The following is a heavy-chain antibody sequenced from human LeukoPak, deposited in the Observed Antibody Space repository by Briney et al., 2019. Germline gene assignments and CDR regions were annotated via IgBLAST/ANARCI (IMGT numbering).Heavy chain of an antibody. CDR2: ISFDGSDK. J-gene: IGHJ4*02. D-gene: IGHD6-13*01. V-gene: IGHV3-30-3*01. Sequence: GGSLRLSCAASGFTFSNYAMHWVRQAPGKGLEWVAFISFDGSDKYYADSVKGRFTTSRDNSKYTLYLQMNSLRAEDTAVYYCARDAVYSSSWQYYWGQGTLVTVSS. CDR1: GFTFSNYA. CDR3: ARDAVYSSSWQYY.